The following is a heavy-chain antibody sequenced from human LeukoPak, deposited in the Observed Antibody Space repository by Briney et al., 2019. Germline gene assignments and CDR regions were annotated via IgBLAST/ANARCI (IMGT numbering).Heavy chain of an antibody. CDR2: IYYSGST. V-gene: IGHV4-59*08. CDR1: GGSISSYY. Sequence: SETLSLTCTVSGGSISSYYWSWIRQPPGKGLEWIGYIYYSGSTNYNPSLKSRVTISVDTSKNQFSLKLSSVTAADTAVYYCXXXXXVVPVGTLNWFDPWGQGTLVTVSS. CDR3: XXXXXVVPVGTLNWFDP. J-gene: IGHJ5*02. D-gene: IGHD2-2*01.